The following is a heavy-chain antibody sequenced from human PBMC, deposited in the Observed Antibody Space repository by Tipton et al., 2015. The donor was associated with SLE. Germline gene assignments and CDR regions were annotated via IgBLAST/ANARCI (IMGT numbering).Heavy chain of an antibody. CDR3: ARSVRPVVVAAIFNYYYGMDV. CDR2: IIPIFGTA. CDR1: GGTFSSYA. D-gene: IGHD2-15*01. V-gene: IGHV1-69*05. Sequence: QLVQSGPEVKKPGSSVKVSCKASGGTFSSYAISWVRQAPGQGLEWMGGIIPIFGTANYAQKFQGRVTITTDESTSTAYMELSSLRSEDTAVYYCARSVRPVVVAAIFNYYYGMDVWGQGTTVTVSS. J-gene: IGHJ6*02.